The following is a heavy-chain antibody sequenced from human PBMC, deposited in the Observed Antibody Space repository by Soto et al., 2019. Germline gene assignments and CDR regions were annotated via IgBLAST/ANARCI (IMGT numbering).Heavy chain of an antibody. CDR1: GCTFSSYA. D-gene: IGHD2-15*01. CDR2: IIPIFGTA. V-gene: IGHV1-69*13. J-gene: IGHJ6*01. CDR3: AREAVVTAYYYYGMEV. Sequence: ASVKVSCKASGCTFSSYAISWVRQAPGQGLEWMGGIIPIFGTANYAQKFQGRVTITADESTSTAYMELSSLRSEDTAVYYCAREAVVTAYYYYGMEVWGQGTTVIVSS.